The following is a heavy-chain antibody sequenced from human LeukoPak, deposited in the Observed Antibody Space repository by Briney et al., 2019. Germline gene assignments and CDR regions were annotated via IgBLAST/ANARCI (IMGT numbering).Heavy chain of an antibody. D-gene: IGHD4-17*01. CDR1: GFTFSSYG. V-gene: IGHV3-30*18. CDR3: AKAYTTVTTGEYYFDY. CDR2: ISYDGSNK. Sequence: PGGPLRLSCAASGFTFSSYGMHWVRQAPGKGLEGVAVISYDGSNKYYADSVKGRFTISRDNSKNTLYLQMNSLRAEDTAVYYCAKAYTTVTTGEYYFDYWGQGTLVTVSS. J-gene: IGHJ4*02.